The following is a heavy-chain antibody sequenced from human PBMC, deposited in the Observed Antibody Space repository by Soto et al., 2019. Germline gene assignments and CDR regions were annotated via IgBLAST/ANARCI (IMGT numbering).Heavy chain of an antibody. CDR1: GGSITTNGHY. CDR3: AREQWGFDS. CDR2: IYYTGNS. D-gene: IGHD6-19*01. J-gene: IGHJ4*02. V-gene: IGHV4-31*03. Sequence: QVQLQESGPELVKPSQTLSLTCSVSGGSITTNGHYWTWIRQHPGQGLEWIAYIYYTGNSYLNPSLKGRISISVDTSKIQFSLELRSVTAADTAVYYCAREQWGFDSWGQGTLVTVSS.